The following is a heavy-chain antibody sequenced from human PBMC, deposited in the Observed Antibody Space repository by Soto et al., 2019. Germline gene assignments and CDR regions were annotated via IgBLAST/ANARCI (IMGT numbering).Heavy chain of an antibody. J-gene: IGHJ4*02. CDR3: VKQAHGLDGVAFDY. CDR2: VSTSGRST. D-gene: IGHD2-15*01. V-gene: IGHV3-64D*06. Sequence: CGSLRLSCSASGFILSESRIYWVSQVPGKGLEAISAVSTSGRSTYYADSVKDRFTISRDNSKNTLFLQMGSLRPEDTAIYYCVKQAHGLDGVAFDYWGQGTQVTVSS. CDR1: GFILSESR.